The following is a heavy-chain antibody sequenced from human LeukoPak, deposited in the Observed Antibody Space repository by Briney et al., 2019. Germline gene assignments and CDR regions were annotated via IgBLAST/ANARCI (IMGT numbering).Heavy chain of an antibody. CDR3: ARDKDWGFDY. CDR2: ISSGGGNL. J-gene: IGHJ4*02. CDR1: VFTFSSYS. Sequence: GGSLRLSCVASVFTFSSYSMNWVRQAPGQGVEWVSYISSGGGNLNYADSVKGRFTISRDEAKNSLYLQMNSLRDEDTAVYYCARDKDWGFDYWGQGILVTVSS. V-gene: IGHV3-48*02. D-gene: IGHD7-27*01.